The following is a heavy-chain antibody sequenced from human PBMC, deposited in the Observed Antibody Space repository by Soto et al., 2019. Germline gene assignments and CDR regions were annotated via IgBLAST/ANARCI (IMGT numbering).Heavy chain of an antibody. J-gene: IGHJ4*02. CDR1: GGSISSYY. Sequence: SETLSLTCTVSGGSISSYYWSWIRQPPGKGLEWIGYIYYSGSTNYNPSLKSRVTISVDTSKNQFSLKLSSVTAADTAVYYCARHADCSSTSCYSLSPSYYFDYWGQGTLVTVSS. CDR2: IYYSGST. D-gene: IGHD2-2*01. V-gene: IGHV4-59*08. CDR3: ARHADCSSTSCYSLSPSYYFDY.